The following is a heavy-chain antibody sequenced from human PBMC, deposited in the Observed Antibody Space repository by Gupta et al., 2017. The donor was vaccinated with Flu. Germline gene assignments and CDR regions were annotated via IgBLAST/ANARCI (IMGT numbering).Heavy chain of an antibody. D-gene: IGHD4-17*01. Sequence: GLEWMGGIIPIFGTANYAQKFQGRVTITADESTSTAYMELSSLRSEDTAVYYCARRFRGDYPSGDYYYGMDVWGQGTTVTGAS. CDR3: ARRFRGDYPSGDYYYGMDV. CDR2: IIPIFGTA. J-gene: IGHJ6*02. V-gene: IGHV1-69*01.